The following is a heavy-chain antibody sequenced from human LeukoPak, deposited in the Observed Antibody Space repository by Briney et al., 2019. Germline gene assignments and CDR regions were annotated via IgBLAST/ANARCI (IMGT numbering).Heavy chain of an antibody. CDR3: ARQYYDFWSGYYQVCDY. D-gene: IGHD3-3*01. J-gene: IGHJ4*02. CDR1: GGSISSYY. Sequence: PSETLSFTCTVSGGSISSYYWGWIRQPPGKGLEWIGSIYYSGSTYYNPSLKSRVTISVDTSKNQLSLKLSSVTAADTAVYYSARQYYDFWSGYYQVCDYWGQGTLVTVSS. V-gene: IGHV4-39*01. CDR2: IYYSGST.